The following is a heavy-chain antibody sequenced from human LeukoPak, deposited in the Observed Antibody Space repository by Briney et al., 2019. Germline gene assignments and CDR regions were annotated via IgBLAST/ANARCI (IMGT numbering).Heavy chain of an antibody. J-gene: IGHJ4*02. V-gene: IGHV4-34*01. CDR1: GGSFSGYY. CDR3: ARGPPLRPGDFDSSGYYYFDY. Sequence: SETLSLTCVVYGGSFSGYYWTWIRQPPGKELEWIGEINHSGSTNYRPSLKSRVTMSINTPANQFSLRLTSVTAADTALYYCARGPPLRPGDFDSSGYYYFDYWGQGILVTVSS. D-gene: IGHD3-22*01. CDR2: INHSGST.